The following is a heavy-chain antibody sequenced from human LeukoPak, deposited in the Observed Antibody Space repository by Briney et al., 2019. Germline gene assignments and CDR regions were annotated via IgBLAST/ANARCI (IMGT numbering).Heavy chain of an antibody. CDR3: ATGRDGYNSAFDY. CDR1: GCTFSSYW. V-gene: IGHV3-74*01. Sequence: GGSLTLTCAASGCTFSSYWLHWVRQAPGKGLVWVSRINSDGSSTIHADSVKGRFTISRDNSKNTLYLQMNSLRTEDTAVYYCATGRDGYNSAFDYWGQGTLVTVSS. CDR2: INSDGSST. D-gene: IGHD5-24*01. J-gene: IGHJ4*02.